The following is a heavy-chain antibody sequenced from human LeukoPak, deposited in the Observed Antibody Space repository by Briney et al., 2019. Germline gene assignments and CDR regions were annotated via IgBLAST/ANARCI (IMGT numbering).Heavy chain of an antibody. J-gene: IGHJ3*02. D-gene: IGHD6-13*01. CDR2: ISSSSSYI. V-gene: IGHV3-21*01. Sequence: PGGSLRLSCAASGFTFSTYRMNWVRQAPGKGLEWVSSISSSSSYIYYADSVKGRFTISRDNAKNSLYLQMNSLRAEDTAVYYCARESRMSYSSSWYRAKNAFDIWGQGTTVTVSS. CDR1: GFTFSTYR. CDR3: ARESRMSYSSSWYRAKNAFDI.